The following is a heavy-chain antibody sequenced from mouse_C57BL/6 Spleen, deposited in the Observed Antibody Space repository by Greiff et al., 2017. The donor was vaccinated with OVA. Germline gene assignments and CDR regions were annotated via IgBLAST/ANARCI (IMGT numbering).Heavy chain of an antibody. CDR2: INPYNGDT. V-gene: IGHV1-20*01. Sequence: VQLQQSGPELVKPGDSVKISCKASGYSFTGYFMNWVMQSHGKSLEWIGRINPYNGDTFYNQKFKGKATLTVDKSSSTAHMELRSLTSEDSAVYYCAFTTVVATRYYFDYWGQGTTLTVSS. J-gene: IGHJ2*01. CDR1: GYSFTGYF. CDR3: AFTTVVATRYYFDY. D-gene: IGHD1-1*01.